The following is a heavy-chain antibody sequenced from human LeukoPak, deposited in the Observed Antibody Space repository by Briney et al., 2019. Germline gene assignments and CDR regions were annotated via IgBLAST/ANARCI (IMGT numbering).Heavy chain of an antibody. CDR1: GFAFSRYW. J-gene: IGHJ4*02. D-gene: IGHD1-20*01. V-gene: IGHV3-7*04. CDR3: ARVRDLNWPFDY. Sequence: TGGSLRLSCAASGFAFSRYWMSWVRQAPGIGLEWVANMEQDGSEEYYVDSVKGRFTISRDNAKNSLYLQMNSLRAEDTAVYYCARVRDLNWPFDYWGQGTLVTVSS. CDR2: MEQDGSEE.